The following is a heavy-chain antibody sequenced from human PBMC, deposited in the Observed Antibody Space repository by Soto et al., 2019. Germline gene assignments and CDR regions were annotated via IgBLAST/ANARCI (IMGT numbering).Heavy chain of an antibody. CDR1: GFTFSSYG. V-gene: IGHV3-30*18. CDR3: AKVWGGSYGYYYYGMDV. CDR2: ISYDGSNK. Sequence: PGGSLRLSCAASGFTFSSYGMHWVRQAPGKGLEWVAVISYDGSNKYYADSVKGRFTISRDNSKNTLYLQMNSLRAEDTAVYYCAKVWGGSYGYYYYGMDVWGQGTTVTVSS. D-gene: IGHD1-26*01. J-gene: IGHJ6*02.